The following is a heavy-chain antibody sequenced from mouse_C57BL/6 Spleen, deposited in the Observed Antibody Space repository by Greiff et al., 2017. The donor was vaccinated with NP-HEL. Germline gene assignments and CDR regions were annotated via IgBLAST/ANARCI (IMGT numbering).Heavy chain of an antibody. CDR3: ARLGKDWYFDV. J-gene: IGHJ1*03. CDR2: IDPSDSET. CDR1: GYTFTSYW. D-gene: IGHD2-1*01. V-gene: IGHV1-52*01. Sequence: QVQLQQSGAELVRPGSSVKLSCKASGYTFTSYWMHWVKQRPIQGLEWIGNIDPSDSETHYNQKFKDKATLTVDKSSSTAYMQLSSLTSEDSAVYYCARLGKDWYFDVWGTGTTVTVSS.